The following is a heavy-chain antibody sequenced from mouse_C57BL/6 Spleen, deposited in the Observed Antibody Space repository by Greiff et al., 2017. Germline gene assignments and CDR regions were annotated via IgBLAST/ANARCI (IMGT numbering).Heavy chain of an antibody. J-gene: IGHJ1*01. Sequence: QVQLQQPGAELVKPGASVKLSCKASGYTFTAYTIHWVKQRSGQGLVWIGWFYPGCGSIKYNEKFKDKATLTADTSSSTVYMERSILTSEDAAFYVCARQEERSYCGSSFWAIDDWGPGTTVTVSS. CDR2: FYPGCGSI. CDR3: ARQEERSYCGSSFWAIDD. V-gene: IGHV1-62-2*01. D-gene: IGHD1-3*01. CDR1: GYTFTAYT.